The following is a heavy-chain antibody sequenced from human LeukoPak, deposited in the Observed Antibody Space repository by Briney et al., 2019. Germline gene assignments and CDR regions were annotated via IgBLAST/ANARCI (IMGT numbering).Heavy chain of an antibody. D-gene: IGHD3-3*01. CDR2: IYYSGST. CDR3: ARGLLSQGSYYDFWSGYYTPQVSGAFDI. CDR1: GGSISSSSYY. Sequence: SETLSLTCTVSGGSISSSSYYWGWIRQPPGKGLEWIGSIYYSGSTYYNPSLKSRVTISVDTSKNQFSLKLSSETAADTAVYYCARGLLSQGSYYDFWSGYYTPQVSGAFDIWGQGTMVTVSS. J-gene: IGHJ3*02. V-gene: IGHV4-39*01.